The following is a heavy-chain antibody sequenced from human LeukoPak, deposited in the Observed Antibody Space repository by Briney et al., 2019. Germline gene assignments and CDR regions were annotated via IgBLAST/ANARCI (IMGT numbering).Heavy chain of an antibody. CDR3: ASTGYYGSSLWGLLRRRTMEKGASNY. CDR1: GCTFSSYG. CDR2: IKPDGSGK. D-gene: IGHD3-22*01. J-gene: IGHJ4*02. V-gene: IGHV3-7*01. Sequence: GASLTLFCAASGCTFSSYGMSWVRQAPGKGLEWMDRIKPDGSGKYYVETVKGRFTITGDNSTNAVYLQMNSLRAEHTAVYYCASTGYYGSSLWGLLRRRTMEKGASNYWGQRTLGTVSS.